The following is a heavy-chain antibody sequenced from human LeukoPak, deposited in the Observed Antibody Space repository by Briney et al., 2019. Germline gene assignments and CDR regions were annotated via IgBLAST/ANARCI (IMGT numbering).Heavy chain of an antibody. Sequence: GASVKVSCKASGYTFTSYSISWVRQAPGQGLEWMGWVNPNNGGTNYAQKFQGRVTMTRDTSINTGYMELSRLRSDDTAVYYCATAPRYSSSRPPFDYWGQGTLVTVSS. V-gene: IGHV1-2*02. CDR3: ATAPRYSSSRPPFDY. CDR2: VNPNNGGT. CDR1: GYTFTSYS. D-gene: IGHD6-13*01. J-gene: IGHJ4*02.